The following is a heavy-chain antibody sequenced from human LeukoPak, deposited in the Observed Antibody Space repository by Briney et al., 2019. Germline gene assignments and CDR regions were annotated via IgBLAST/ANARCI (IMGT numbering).Heavy chain of an antibody. D-gene: IGHD2/OR15-2a*01. CDR2: ISSSSSYI. J-gene: IGHJ6*02. CDR1: GFTFSSHT. CDR3: AREREEFYYFYGMDV. V-gene: IGHV3-21*01. Sequence: PGGSLRLPCAASGFTFSSHTVNWVRQAPGKGLEWVSSISSSSSYIYYADSVKGRFTISRDNAKNSLYLQMNSLRAKDTAVYYCAREREEFYYFYGMDVWGQGTTVTVSS.